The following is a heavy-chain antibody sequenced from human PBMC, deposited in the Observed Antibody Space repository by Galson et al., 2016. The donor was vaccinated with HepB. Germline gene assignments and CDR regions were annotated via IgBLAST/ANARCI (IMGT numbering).Heavy chain of an antibody. CDR1: GFTFTTHG. Sequence: CSASGFTFTTHGMHWVRQAPGKGLEWVAVISYDGSNKYYADSVKGRFTISRDNSKNTLYLQMNSLRVDDMAVYYCAKGPTSYFYGMDVWGQGTTVTVSS. CDR3: AKGPTSYFYGMDV. CDR2: ISYDGSNK. J-gene: IGHJ6*02. V-gene: IGHV3-30*18.